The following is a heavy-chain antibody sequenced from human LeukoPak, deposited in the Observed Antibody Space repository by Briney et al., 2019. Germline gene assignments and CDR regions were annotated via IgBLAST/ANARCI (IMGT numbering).Heavy chain of an antibody. J-gene: IGHJ4*02. Sequence: SQTLSLTCTVSGGSISRGVLYWPWIRQPAGKGLEWIGQIYTSGTTNYNPSLKSRVTMSLDTSKNLFSLKLTSVTAADTAVYYCSREFHYWGQGTLVTVSS. CDR1: GGSISRGVLY. V-gene: IGHV4-61*09. CDR3: SREFHY. CDR2: IYTSGTT.